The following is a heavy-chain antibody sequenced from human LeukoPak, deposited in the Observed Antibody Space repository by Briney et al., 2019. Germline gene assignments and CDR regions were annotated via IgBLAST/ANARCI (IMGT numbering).Heavy chain of an antibody. Sequence: GGSLRLSCAASGFTLSSYWMYWVRQAPGKGLVWISGIKTDGTTSYADSVKGRFTISRDNAENTLYMQMNSLRVEDTALYYCARDLGGGNCYWGQGILVTVSS. D-gene: IGHD2-15*01. J-gene: IGHJ4*02. V-gene: IGHV3-74*01. CDR2: IKTDGTT. CDR1: GFTLSSYW. CDR3: ARDLGGGNCY.